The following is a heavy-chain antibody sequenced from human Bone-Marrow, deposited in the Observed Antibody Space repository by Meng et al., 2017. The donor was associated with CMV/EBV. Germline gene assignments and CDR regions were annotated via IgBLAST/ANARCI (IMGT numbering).Heavy chain of an antibody. CDR1: GGSVSSGSYY. CDR3: ARADSYYSYGLDI. D-gene: IGHD5-18*01. Sequence: SETLSLTCTDSGGSVSSGSYYWSWIRQPPGKGLEWIGYIYYSGSTNYNPSLKSRVTISVDTSKNQFSLKLSSVTAADTAVYYCARADSYYSYGLDIWGQGTLVTVSS. CDR2: IYYSGST. J-gene: IGHJ4*02. V-gene: IGHV4-61*01.